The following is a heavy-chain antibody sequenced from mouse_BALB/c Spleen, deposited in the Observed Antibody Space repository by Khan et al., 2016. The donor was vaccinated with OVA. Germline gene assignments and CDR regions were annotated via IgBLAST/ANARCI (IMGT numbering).Heavy chain of an antibody. CDR1: GYTFTDFA. D-gene: IGHD2-1*01. CDR3: ARGNGNSQFAY. V-gene: IGHV1S137*01. CDR2: ISTYYGDA. Sequence: QVQLQQSGPELVRPGVSVKISCKVSGYTFTDFAMHWVKQSHAKSLEWIGVISTYYGDADYNQKFKGKATMTVDKSSGTAYMELASLTSEDSAIYYSARGNGNSQFAYWGQGTVVTVSA. J-gene: IGHJ3*01.